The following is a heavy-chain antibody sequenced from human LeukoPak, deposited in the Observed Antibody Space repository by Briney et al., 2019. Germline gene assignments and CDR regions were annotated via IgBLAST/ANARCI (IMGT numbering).Heavy chain of an antibody. Sequence: GRSLRLSCAASGFTFSSYGMHWVRQAPGKGLEWVAVITFDGRNEYYADSVKGRFTISRDNSKSTLYLQMNSLRPEDTALYYCARDSTYYYDSGSSGPHYFDYWGQGTLVTVSS. V-gene: IGHV3-30*03. J-gene: IGHJ4*02. CDR3: ARDSTYYYDSGSSGPHYFDY. CDR2: ITFDGRNE. CDR1: GFTFSSYG. D-gene: IGHD3-10*01.